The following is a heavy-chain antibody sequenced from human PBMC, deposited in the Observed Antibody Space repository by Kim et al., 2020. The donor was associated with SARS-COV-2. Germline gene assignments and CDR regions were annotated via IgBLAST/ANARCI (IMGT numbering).Heavy chain of an antibody. V-gene: IGHV3-15*01. CDR2: IKSKTDGGTT. CDR1: GFTFSNAW. D-gene: IGHD6-13*01. CDR3: TTDLPVLRYSSSWYLGYYYYGMDV. J-gene: IGHJ6*02. Sequence: GGSLRLSCAASGFTFSNAWMSWVRQAPGKGLEWVDRIKSKTDGGTTDYAAPVKGRFTISRDDSKNTLYLQMNSLKTEDTAVYYCTTDLPVLRYSSSWYLGYYYYGMDVWGQGTTVTVSS.